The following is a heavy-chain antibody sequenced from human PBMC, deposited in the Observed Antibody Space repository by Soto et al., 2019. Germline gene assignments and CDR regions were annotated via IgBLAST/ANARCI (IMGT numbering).Heavy chain of an antibody. CDR1: GYTFTSYG. CDR2: ISAHNGNT. Sequence: QVHLVQSGAEVKKPGASVKVSCKSSGYTFTSYGITWVRQAPGQGLECRGWISAHNGNTDYAQKLQGRDTVTRDTSTRTAYMELRSLRSDDTAVYYCARGRDGDYWGQGAMVTVPS. CDR3: ARGRDGDY. D-gene: IGHD6-6*01. J-gene: IGHJ4*02. V-gene: IGHV1-18*01.